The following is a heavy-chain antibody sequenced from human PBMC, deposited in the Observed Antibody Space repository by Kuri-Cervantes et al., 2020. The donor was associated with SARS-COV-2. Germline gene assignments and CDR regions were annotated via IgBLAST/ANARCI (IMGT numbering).Heavy chain of an antibody. D-gene: IGHD3-3*01. CDR3: ARGVRFLDPKYYYFYYYMEV. V-gene: IGHV4-34*01. J-gene: IGHJ6*03. CDR1: GGSFSGYY. Sequence: ESLKISCAVSGGSFSGYYWSWIRQPPGEGLEWIGEINHGGGTNYNPSLMSRVTISVDTSKNQFSLKLRSVTAADAAVYYCARGVRFLDPKYYYFYYYMEVWGKGTTVTVSS. CDR2: INHGGGT.